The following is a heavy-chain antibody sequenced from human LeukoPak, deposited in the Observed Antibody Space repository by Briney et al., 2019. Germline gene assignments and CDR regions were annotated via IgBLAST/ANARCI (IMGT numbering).Heavy chain of an antibody. CDR1: KYTFTSYY. CDR2: INPSGGST. Sequence: ASAKVSCKASKYTFTSYYMHWVRQAPGQGLEWMGIINPSGGSTSYAQKFQGRVTMTRDTSTSTVYMELSSLRSEDTAVYYCARDRLEDYYYYGMDVWGQGTTVTVSS. J-gene: IGHJ6*02. V-gene: IGHV1-46*01. CDR3: ARDRLEDYYYYGMDV. D-gene: IGHD6-25*01.